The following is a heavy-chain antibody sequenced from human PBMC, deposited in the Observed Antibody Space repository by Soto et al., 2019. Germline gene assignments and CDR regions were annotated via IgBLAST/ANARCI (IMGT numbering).Heavy chain of an antibody. Sequence: SVKVSCKASGGTFSSYAISWVRQAPGQGLEWMGGIIPIFGTANYAQKFQGRVTITADESTSTAYMELNSLKTEDTAVYYCTTDGPDYYDSSGYYLLGYWGQGTLVTVSS. D-gene: IGHD3-22*01. V-gene: IGHV1-69*13. CDR3: TTDGPDYYDSSGYYLLGY. J-gene: IGHJ4*02. CDR2: IIPIFGTA. CDR1: GGTFSSYA.